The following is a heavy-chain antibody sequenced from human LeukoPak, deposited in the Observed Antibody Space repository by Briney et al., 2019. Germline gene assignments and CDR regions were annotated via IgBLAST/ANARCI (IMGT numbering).Heavy chain of an antibody. J-gene: IGHJ5*02. CDR3: ARSYCFWSGPPFDP. CDR1: GYTFTGHY. CDR2: INPNSGGT. Sequence: GASVKVSCKASGYTFTGHYMHWVRQAPGQGLEWMGWINPNSGGTKYAQKFQGRVTFTRDTSISTAYMELSRLRCDDTAVYYCARSYCFWSGPPFDPWGQGTLVTVSS. D-gene: IGHD3-3*01. V-gene: IGHV1-2*02.